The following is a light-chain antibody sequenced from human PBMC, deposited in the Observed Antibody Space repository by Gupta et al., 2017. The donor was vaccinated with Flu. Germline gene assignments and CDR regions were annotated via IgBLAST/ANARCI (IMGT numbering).Light chain of an antibody. Sequence: GQANTISCTGTISDVGSSNRVAWYQHHPGKAPKVLIYEGSKRPLGVSNRLSGSKSGNTASLTISGLQAEDEAVYYSCAYATKYVFGIGTKVTVL. J-gene: IGLJ1*01. CDR1: ISDVGSSNR. CDR2: EGS. V-gene: IGLV2-23*01. CDR3: CAYATKYV.